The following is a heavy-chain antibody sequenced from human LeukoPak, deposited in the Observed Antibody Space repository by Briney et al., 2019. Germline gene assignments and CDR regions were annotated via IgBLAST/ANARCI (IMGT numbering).Heavy chain of an antibody. V-gene: IGHV1-46*01. Sequence: ASVKVPCKASGYTFTNHYMYWVRQAPGQGLEWMGVINPSGGSTSYAQKFQGRVTMTRDTSTRTVYMEVNSLRSEDTAVYYCARQGTYSSAIGMGYWGQGTLVTVSS. CDR2: INPSGGST. CDR1: GYTFTNHY. D-gene: IGHD6-19*01. CDR3: ARQGTYSSAIGMGY. J-gene: IGHJ4*02.